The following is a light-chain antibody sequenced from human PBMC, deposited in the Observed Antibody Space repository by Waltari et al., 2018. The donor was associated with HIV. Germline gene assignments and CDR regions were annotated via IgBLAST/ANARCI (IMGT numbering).Light chain of an antibody. J-gene: IGLJ2*01. CDR2: EGT. CDR3: SSYTASGSVI. V-gene: IGLV2-14*03. Sequence: QSALTQPASVPGSPGQSVTLSCPGPTTPYNSVPWYHQHPAKAPKLNIFEGTYRPSGVSNRFSGSKSGNTASLTISGLQGEDEAHYYCSSYTASGSVIFGGGTNLTVL. CDR1: TTPYNS.